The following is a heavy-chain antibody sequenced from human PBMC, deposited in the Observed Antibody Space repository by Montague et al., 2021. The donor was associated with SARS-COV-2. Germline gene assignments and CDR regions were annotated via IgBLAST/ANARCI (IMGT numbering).Heavy chain of an antibody. CDR2: ISSSSSYI. J-gene: IGHJ4*02. V-gene: IGHV3-21*01. CDR1: GFTFSSYS. CDR3: ARAPDYGDAAGY. D-gene: IGHD4-17*01. Sequence: SLSLSCAASGFTFSSYSMTWVRQAPGKGLEWVSSISSSSSYIYYSDSVKGRFTISRDNAKNSLYLQMNSLRAEDTAVYYCARAPDYGDAAGYWGQGTLVTVSS.